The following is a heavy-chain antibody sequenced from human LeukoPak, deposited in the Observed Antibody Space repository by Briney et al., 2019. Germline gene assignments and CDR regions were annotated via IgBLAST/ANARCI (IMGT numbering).Heavy chain of an antibody. V-gene: IGHV3-74*01. D-gene: IGHD4-17*01. CDR3: ARDYGDFCDY. J-gene: IGHJ4*02. Sequence: GGSLRLSCAASEFTFSTYWMHWVRQAPGKGLVWVSRISSDGRSTSYADSVKGRFTISRDNAKTTLYLQINSLRAEDTAVYYCARDYGDFCDYWGQGTLVTVSS. CDR2: ISSDGRST. CDR1: EFTFSTYW.